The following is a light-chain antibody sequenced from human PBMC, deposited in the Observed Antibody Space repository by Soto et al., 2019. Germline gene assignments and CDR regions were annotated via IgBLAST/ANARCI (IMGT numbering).Light chain of an antibody. CDR2: AAS. Sequence: DIQMIQSPSSLSASVGDRVTITCRASQTFSNYLNWFQQKPGKAPKLLIYAASSLQSGVPSRFSGSGSGTDFTLTISSLQPEDFATYYCQQSYSIPYTFGQGTKVEIK. J-gene: IGKJ2*01. V-gene: IGKV1-39*01. CDR1: QTFSNY. CDR3: QQSYSIPYT.